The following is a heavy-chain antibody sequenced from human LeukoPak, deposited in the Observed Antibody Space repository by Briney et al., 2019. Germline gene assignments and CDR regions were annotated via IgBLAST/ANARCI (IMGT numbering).Heavy chain of an antibody. J-gene: IGHJ3*02. CDR1: GGSISSSSYY. CDR3: ARDGMESLGDDAFDI. V-gene: IGHV4-39*07. Sequence: SETLSLTCTVSGGSISSSSYYWGWIRQPPGKGLEWIGSIYNSGNTNYNPSLKSRVTISVDTSKNQFSLKLSSVTAADTAVYYCARDGMESLGDDAFDIWGQGTMVTVSS. CDR2: IYNSGNT. D-gene: IGHD1-1*01.